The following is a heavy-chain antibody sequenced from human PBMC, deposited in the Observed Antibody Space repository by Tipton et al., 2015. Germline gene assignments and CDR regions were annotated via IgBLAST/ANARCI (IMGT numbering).Heavy chain of an antibody. D-gene: IGHD3-10*01. CDR1: GFTFNDYA. CDR2: ISGSGTP. J-gene: IGHJ3*02. Sequence: SLRLSCTASGFTFNDYAMNWVRQAPGKGLDWVSTISGSGTPYYADSVKGRFTISRDISEHTLYLQMSSLTVEDTAVYYCARDRPPHYYGSGIEAFDIWGQGTMVTVSS. V-gene: IGHV3-23*01. CDR3: ARDRPPHYYGSGIEAFDI.